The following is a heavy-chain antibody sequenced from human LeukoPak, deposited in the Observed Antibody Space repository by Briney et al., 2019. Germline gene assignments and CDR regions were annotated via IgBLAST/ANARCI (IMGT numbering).Heavy chain of an antibody. J-gene: IGHJ5*02. CDR3: ARVSAGGGSEWVDN. D-gene: IGHD1-26*01. Sequence: KPSETLSLTCTVSGDSITDYYWSWIRQPPGKGLEWIGYISYSGRATDNPSVKSRVTISLATSRTQFSLSLTSVTASDTAVYYCARVSAGGGSEWVDNWGQGTLVTVSS. CDR1: GDSITDYY. V-gene: IGHV4-59*01. CDR2: ISYSGRA.